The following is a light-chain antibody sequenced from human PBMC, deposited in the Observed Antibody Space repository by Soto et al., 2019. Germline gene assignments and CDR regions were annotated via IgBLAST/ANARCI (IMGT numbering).Light chain of an antibody. CDR2: SDN. CDR3: QSYDSSLTTFV. Sequence: QSALAQPPSVSGAPGQRVAISCTGSSSNIGAEYDVHWYQQLPGTAPKRLIYSDNNRPSGVPDRFSGSKSGTSASLAITGLQPEDEADYYCQSYDSSLTTFVFGTGTKVTVL. V-gene: IGLV1-40*01. J-gene: IGLJ1*01. CDR1: SSNIGAEYD.